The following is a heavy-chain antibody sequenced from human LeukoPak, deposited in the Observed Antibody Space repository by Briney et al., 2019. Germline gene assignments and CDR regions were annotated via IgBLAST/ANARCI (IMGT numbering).Heavy chain of an antibody. CDR2: ISYDGSNK. V-gene: IGHV3-30-3*01. CDR1: GFTFSSYA. D-gene: IGHD3-10*01. CDR3: ARRLLWFGELNDY. Sequence: GRTLRLSCAASGFTFSSYAMHWVRQPPGKGLEWVAVISYDGSNKYYADSAKGRFTSSRDNYKNTLYLQMNSLRADDTAGYYCARRLLWFGELNDYWVQGTLVSDSS. J-gene: IGHJ4*02.